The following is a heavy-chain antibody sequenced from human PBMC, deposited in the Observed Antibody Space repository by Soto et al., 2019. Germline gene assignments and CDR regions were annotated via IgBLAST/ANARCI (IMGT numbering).Heavy chain of an antibody. CDR3: AKSSGVEGDFWSGYYYYMDV. D-gene: IGHD3-3*01. Sequence: GGSLRLSCAASGFTFSSYAMSWVRQAPGKGLEWVSAISGSGGSTYYADSVKGRFTISRDNSKNTLYLQMNSLRAEDTAVYYCAKSSGVEGDFWSGYYYYMDVWGKGTTVTVSS. CDR1: GFTFSSYA. J-gene: IGHJ6*03. CDR2: ISGSGGST. V-gene: IGHV3-23*01.